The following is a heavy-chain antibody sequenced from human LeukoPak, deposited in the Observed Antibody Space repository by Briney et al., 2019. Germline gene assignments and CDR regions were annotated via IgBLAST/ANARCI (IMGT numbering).Heavy chain of an antibody. J-gene: IGHJ4*02. CDR2: ISYDGSNK. CDR1: GFTFSYYT. V-gene: IGHV3-30-3*01. D-gene: IGHD3-10*01. Sequence: GGSLRLSCAASGFTFSYYTMHWVRQAPGKGLEWVAVISYDGSNKYYADSVKGRFTISRDNSKNTLYLQMNSLRAEDTAVYYCARNYNYGRYFFDSWGQGILVTVSS. CDR3: ARNYNYGRYFFDS.